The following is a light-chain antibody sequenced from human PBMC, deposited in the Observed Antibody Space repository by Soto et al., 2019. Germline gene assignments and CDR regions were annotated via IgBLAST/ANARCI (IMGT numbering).Light chain of an antibody. J-gene: IGKJ1*01. V-gene: IGKV3-15*01. CDR3: QQYNNCPPWT. CDR1: QSVSSN. Sequence: EMVMTQSPATLSVSPGERATLSCSASQSVSSNLAWYQQKPGQAPRLLIYGASTRATGIPARFSGSGSGTEFTLTISSLQPEDFAVYYCQQYNNCPPWTFGQGTKVEIK. CDR2: GAS.